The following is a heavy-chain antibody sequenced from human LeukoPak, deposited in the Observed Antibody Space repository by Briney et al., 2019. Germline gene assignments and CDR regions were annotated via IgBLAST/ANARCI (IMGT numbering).Heavy chain of an antibody. CDR3: ARVLGIAAAGFRYFQH. CDR1: GGTFSSYA. V-gene: IGHV1-8*02. Sequence: ASVKVSCKASGGTFSSYAISWVRQATGQGLEWMGWMNPNSGNTGYAQKFQGRVTMTRNTSISAAYMELSSLRSEDTAVYYCARVLGIAAAGFRYFQHWGQGTLVTVSS. J-gene: IGHJ1*01. CDR2: MNPNSGNT. D-gene: IGHD6-13*01.